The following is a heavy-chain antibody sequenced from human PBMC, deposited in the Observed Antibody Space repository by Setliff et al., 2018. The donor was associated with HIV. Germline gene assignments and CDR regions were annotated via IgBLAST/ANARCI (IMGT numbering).Heavy chain of an antibody. Sequence: GSLRLSCAASGFTFSRHWMSWVRQAPGKGLEWVANIKQDGSEKYYGDSVQGRFTVSRDNAENSVYLQMNSLRAEDTAVYYCARDGGEYWGQGTLVTVSS. J-gene: IGHJ4*02. D-gene: IGHD3-16*01. CDR3: ARDGGEY. V-gene: IGHV3-7*01. CDR2: IKQDGSEK. CDR1: GFTFSRHW.